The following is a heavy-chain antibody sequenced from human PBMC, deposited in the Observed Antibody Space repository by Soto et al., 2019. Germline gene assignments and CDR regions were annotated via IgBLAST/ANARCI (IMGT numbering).Heavy chain of an antibody. CDR2: IYPGDSDT. V-gene: IGHV5-51*01. CDR3: AAGKGSSSWYVRPSAGMDV. CDR1: GYSFTSYW. J-gene: IGHJ6*02. Sequence: PGESLKISYKGSGYSFTSYWIGWVRQMPGKGLEWMGIIYPGDSDTRYSPSFQGQVTISADKSISTAYLQWSSLKASDTATYYCAAGKGSSSWYVRPSAGMDVWGQGTTVTVSS. D-gene: IGHD6-13*01.